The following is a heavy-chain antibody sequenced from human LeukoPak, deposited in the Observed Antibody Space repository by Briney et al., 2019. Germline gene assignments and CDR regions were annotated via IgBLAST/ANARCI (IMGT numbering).Heavy chain of an antibody. D-gene: IGHD3-10*01. J-gene: IGHJ4*02. Sequence: ASVNVSCKASGYTFTGYYMHWVRQAPGQGLEWMGRINPNSGGTNYAQKFQGRVTMTRDTSISTAYMELSRLRSDDTAVYYCARDRGYYGSGSYPPLGYWGQGTLVTVSS. CDR3: ARDRGYYGSGSYPPLGY. CDR2: INPNSGGT. V-gene: IGHV1-2*06. CDR1: GYTFTGYY.